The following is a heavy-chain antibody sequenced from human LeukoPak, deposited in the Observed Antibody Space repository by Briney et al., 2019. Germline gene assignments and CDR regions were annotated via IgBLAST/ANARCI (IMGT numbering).Heavy chain of an antibody. V-gene: IGHV4-4*07. CDR2: IYTSGST. CDR3: AGTIFGVVPSDASDI. CDR1: GGSISSYY. J-gene: IGHJ3*02. D-gene: IGHD3-3*01. Sequence: PSETLSLTCTVSGGSISSYYWSWIRQPAGKGLGWIGRIYTSGSTNYNPSLKSRVTMSVDTSKNQFSLKLSSVTAADTAVYYCAGTIFGVVPSDASDIWGQGTMVTVSS.